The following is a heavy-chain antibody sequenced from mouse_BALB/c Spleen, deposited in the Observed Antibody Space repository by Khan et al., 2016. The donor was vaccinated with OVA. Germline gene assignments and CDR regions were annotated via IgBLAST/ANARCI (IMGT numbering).Heavy chain of an antibody. CDR2: IWGDGNT. V-gene: IGHV2-3*01. J-gene: IGHJ4*01. CDR1: GFSLTSYG. Sequence: QVQLKQSGPGLVAPSQSLSITCTVSGFSLTSYGVSWVRQPPGKGLAWLGVIWGDGNTNFPSALRSRLSISKDNSKSQVFLKLNSLQTEDTATYYCAKDRGYYAVDYWGQGTSVTGSA. CDR3: AKDRGYYAVDY.